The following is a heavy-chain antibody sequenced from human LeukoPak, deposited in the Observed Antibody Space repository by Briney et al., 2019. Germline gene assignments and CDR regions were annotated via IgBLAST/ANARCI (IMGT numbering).Heavy chain of an antibody. J-gene: IGHJ6*02. Sequence: SETLSLTCAVSGGAISSYYWSWIRQPPGKGLEWIGYIYYSGSTNYNPSLKSRVTISVDTSKNQFSLELFSVTAADTAVYYCARDSVPYRPRIYYYGMDVWGQGTTVTVSS. V-gene: IGHV4-59*12. CDR2: IYYSGST. CDR1: GGAISSYY. D-gene: IGHD1-26*01. CDR3: ARDSVPYRPRIYYYGMDV.